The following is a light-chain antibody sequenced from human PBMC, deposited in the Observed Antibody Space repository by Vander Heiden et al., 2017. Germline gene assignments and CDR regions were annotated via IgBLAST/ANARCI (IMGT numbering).Light chain of an antibody. CDR3: QQRSNWPSFT. CDR2: DAS. J-gene: IGKJ3*01. CDR1: QSVSSY. Sequence: IVLTQSPATLSLSPGERATLSCRASQSVSSYLAWYQQKPGQAPRRLIYDASNRATGIPARFSGSGSGTDFTLTISSLEPEDFAVYYCQQRSNWPSFTFGHGTKVDIK. V-gene: IGKV3-11*01.